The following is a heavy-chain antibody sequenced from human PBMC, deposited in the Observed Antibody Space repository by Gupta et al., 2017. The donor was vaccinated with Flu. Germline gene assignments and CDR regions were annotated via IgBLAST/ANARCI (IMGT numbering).Heavy chain of an antibody. Sequence: VSRAPEKGLEWVSDISGGGTSIYYADSVKGRFTITRENAKNSLYLEMNSVRAEDTGVYYCASYYYDSSGTHFWGQGTMVTVSS. D-gene: IGHD3-22*01. J-gene: IGHJ4*02. CDR3: ASYYYDSSGTHF. CDR2: ISGGGTSI. V-gene: IGHV3-48*01.